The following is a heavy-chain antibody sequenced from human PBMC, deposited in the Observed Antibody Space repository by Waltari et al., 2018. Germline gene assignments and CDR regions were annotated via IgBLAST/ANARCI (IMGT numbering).Heavy chain of an antibody. CDR2: ISAYNGNT. CDR3: ARDFTPHSSGYYYYYYGMDV. D-gene: IGHD3-22*01. Sequence: QVQLVQSGAEVKKPGASVKVSCKASGYTFTRYGISWVRQAPGQGLEWMGWISAYNGNTNYAQKLQGRVTMTTDTSTSTAYMELRSLRSDDTAVYYCARDFTPHSSGYYYYYYGMDVWGQGTTVTVSS. J-gene: IGHJ6*02. V-gene: IGHV1-18*01. CDR1: GYTFTRYG.